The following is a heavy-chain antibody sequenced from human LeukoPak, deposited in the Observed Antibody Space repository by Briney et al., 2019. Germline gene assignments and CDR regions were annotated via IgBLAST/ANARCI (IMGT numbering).Heavy chain of an antibody. CDR1: GYTFTSYG. CDR3: ARVGYYYDSSGYYHEAFDI. D-gene: IGHD3-22*01. CDR2: ISAYNGNT. V-gene: IGHV1-18*01. Sequence: ASVKVSCKASGYTFTSYGISWVRQAPGQGLEWMGWISAYNGNTNYAQKLQGRVTMTTDTSTSTAYMELRSLRSDDTAVYYCARVGYYYDSSGYYHEAFDIWGQGTMVTVSS. J-gene: IGHJ3*02.